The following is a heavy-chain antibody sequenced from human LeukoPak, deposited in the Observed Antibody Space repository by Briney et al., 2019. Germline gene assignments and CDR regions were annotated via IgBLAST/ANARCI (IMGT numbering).Heavy chain of an antibody. V-gene: IGHV1-69*19. Sequence: SVKVSCKASGGTFGSYVISWVRQAPGQGLEWMGGIIPIFGTAHYAQEFQGRLTITADESTSTVYMEMSSLRSEDTAMYYCAKEGDTALVTGYFDLWGRGTLVTVSA. CDR3: AKEGDTALVTGYFDL. CDR1: GGTFGSYV. D-gene: IGHD5-18*01. CDR2: IIPIFGTA. J-gene: IGHJ2*01.